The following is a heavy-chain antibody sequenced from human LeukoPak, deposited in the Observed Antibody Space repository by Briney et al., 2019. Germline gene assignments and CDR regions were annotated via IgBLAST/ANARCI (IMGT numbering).Heavy chain of an antibody. CDR2: IYYSGST. Sequence: SETLSLTCTVSGGSIGSSSYYWGCIRQPPGKGLEWIGSIYYSGSTYYNPSLKSRVTISVDTSKNQFSLKLSSVTAADTAVYFCARSSALRGWYWYFDLWGRGTLVTVSS. D-gene: IGHD6-19*01. J-gene: IGHJ2*01. CDR3: ARSSALRGWYWYFDL. V-gene: IGHV4-39*01. CDR1: GGSIGSSSYY.